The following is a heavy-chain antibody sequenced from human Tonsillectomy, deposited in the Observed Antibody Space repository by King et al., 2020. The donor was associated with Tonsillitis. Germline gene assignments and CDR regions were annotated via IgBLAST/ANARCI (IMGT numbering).Heavy chain of an antibody. CDR3: TRVHWAYYDSSGYYLDY. J-gene: IGHJ4*02. CDR2: IRSKAYGGTT. D-gene: IGHD3-22*01. CDR1: GFPFGDFA. Sequence: QLVQSGGGLVQPGRSLRLSCTGSGFPFGDFAMSWFRQAPGKGLEWVGFIRSKAYGGTTEYAASVKGRFTISRDDSNSIAYLQMNSLKTADTAVYYCTRVHWAYYDSSGYYLDYWGQGTLVTVSS. V-gene: IGHV3-49*03.